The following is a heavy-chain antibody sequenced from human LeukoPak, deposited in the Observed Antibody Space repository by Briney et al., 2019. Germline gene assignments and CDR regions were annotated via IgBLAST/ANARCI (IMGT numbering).Heavy chain of an antibody. D-gene: IGHD3-3*01. CDR3: ARKGVVNADAFDI. CDR2: IYYSGST. J-gene: IGHJ3*02. CDR1: GGSISSYY. V-gene: IGHV4-59*08. Sequence: SETLSLTCTVSGGSISSYYWSWIRRPPGKGLEWIGYIYYSGSTNYNPSLKSRVTISVDTSKNQFSLKLSSVTAADTAVYYCARKGVVNADAFDIWGQGTMVTVSS.